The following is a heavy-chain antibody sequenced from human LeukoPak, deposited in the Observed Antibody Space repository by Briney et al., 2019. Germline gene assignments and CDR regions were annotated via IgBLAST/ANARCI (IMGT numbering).Heavy chain of an antibody. J-gene: IGHJ4*02. Sequence: TLSRTCAVSGGSISSNNWWIWVRQSPEKVLERIGEIYHDGSTNYNPSLKSRVTISMDKSKNQLSLKLHFVTAADTAVYYCARDRVYGSGDLGYWGQGTLVTVSS. CDR1: GGSISSNNW. CDR3: ARDRVYGSGDLGY. D-gene: IGHD3-10*01. CDR2: IYHDGST. V-gene: IGHV4-4*02.